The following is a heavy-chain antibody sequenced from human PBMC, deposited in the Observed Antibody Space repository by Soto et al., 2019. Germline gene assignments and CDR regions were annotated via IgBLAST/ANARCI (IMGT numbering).Heavy chain of an antibody. CDR1: GYTFTDYY. Sequence: VASVKVSCKTSGYTFTDYYLHWVRQAPGQGLEWMGWISPCTGGTNYAQKFQGRVTMTRDTSVSTAYMELSRLKSDDAAVYYCARDLGPSSYGSVVGYWGQGTLVTVSS. J-gene: IGHJ4*02. CDR2: ISPCTGGT. CDR3: ARDLGPSSYGSVVGY. D-gene: IGHD3-10*01. V-gene: IGHV1-2*02.